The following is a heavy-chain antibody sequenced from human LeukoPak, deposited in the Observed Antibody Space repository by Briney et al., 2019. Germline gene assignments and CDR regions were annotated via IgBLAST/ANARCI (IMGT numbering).Heavy chain of an antibody. V-gene: IGHV4-38-2*02. CDR1: GYSISSDYC. CDR3: ARGGMDTASYYYYYYMDV. J-gene: IGHJ6*03. D-gene: IGHD5-18*01. Sequence: SETLSLTCSVSGYSISSDYCWGWIRQPPGKGLEWIGSIYYSGSTYYNPSLKSRVTISVDTSKNQFSLKLSSVTAADTAVYYCARGGMDTASYYYYYYMDVWGKGTTVTISS. CDR2: IYYSGST.